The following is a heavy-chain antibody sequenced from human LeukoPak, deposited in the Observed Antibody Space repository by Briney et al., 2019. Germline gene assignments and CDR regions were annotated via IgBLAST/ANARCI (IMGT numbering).Heavy chain of an antibody. CDR2: INSDGSST. CDR1: GFIFSSYW. D-gene: IGHD3-22*01. J-gene: IGHJ4*02. CDR3: ARDINYYDSSGYYKDY. V-gene: IGHV3-74*01. Sequence: LGGSLRLSCAASGFIFSSYWMHWVRQAPGKGLVWVSRINSDGSSTSYADSVKGRFTVSRDNAKDTLYLQMNSLRAEDTAVYYCARDINYYDSSGYYKDYWGQGTLVTVSS.